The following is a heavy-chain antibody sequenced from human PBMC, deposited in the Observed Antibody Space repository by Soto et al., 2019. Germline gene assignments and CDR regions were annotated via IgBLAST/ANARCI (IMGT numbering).Heavy chain of an antibody. D-gene: IGHD3-22*01. J-gene: IGHJ4*02. V-gene: IGHV1-3*01. Sequence: GASVKVSCKASGYTFTSYAMHWVRQAPGQRLEWMGWINAGNGNTKYSQKFQGRVTITRDTSASTAYMGLSSLRSEDTAVYYCTTGLSNGYYNFDYWGQGTPVTVSS. CDR3: TTGLSNGYYNFDY. CDR2: INAGNGNT. CDR1: GYTFTSYA.